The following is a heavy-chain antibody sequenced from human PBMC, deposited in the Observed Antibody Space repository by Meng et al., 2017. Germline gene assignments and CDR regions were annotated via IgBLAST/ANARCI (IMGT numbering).Heavy chain of an antibody. Sequence: QLQLPRPGPGLVKPSPTLSVICAFSGDSVSSNSAAWNWIRQSPSRGLEWLGRAYYRSKWYHDYAESVKSRISIDPDTSKNQFSLQLRSVTPEDSAVYYCARGSYSFDSWGQRTLVTVSS. CDR1: GDSVSSNSAA. CDR3: ARGSYSFDS. V-gene: IGHV6-1*01. CDR2: AYYRSKWYH. J-gene: IGHJ4*02. D-gene: IGHD1-26*01.